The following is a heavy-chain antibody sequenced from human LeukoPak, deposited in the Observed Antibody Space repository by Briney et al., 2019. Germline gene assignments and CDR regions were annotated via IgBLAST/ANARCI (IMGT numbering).Heavy chain of an antibody. CDR3: AREAVADTSRSRYYCDY. Sequence: GGSLRLSCAASGFTFSNYWMSWVRQAPGKGLEWVADINQYGGENYYVDSVTGRFTISRDNAKNSLYLQINSLRAEDTALYYCAREAVADTSRSRYYCDYWGQGTLVTVSS. CDR1: GFTFSNYW. D-gene: IGHD6-19*01. CDR2: INQYGGEN. V-gene: IGHV3-7*04. J-gene: IGHJ4*02.